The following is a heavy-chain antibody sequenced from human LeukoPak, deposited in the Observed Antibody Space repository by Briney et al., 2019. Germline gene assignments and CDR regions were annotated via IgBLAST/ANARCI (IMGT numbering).Heavy chain of an antibody. CDR3: ARRRDLYSGSYYPFDY. D-gene: IGHD1-26*01. V-gene: IGHV5-51*01. Sequence: GESLKISCKASGYSFTSYWIGWVRQMPGKRLEWMGIIYPGDSDTRYSPSFQGQVTISADKSISTAYLQWSSLKASDTAMYYCARRRDLYSGSYYPFDYWGQGTLVTVSS. CDR1: GYSFTSYW. J-gene: IGHJ4*02. CDR2: IYPGDSDT.